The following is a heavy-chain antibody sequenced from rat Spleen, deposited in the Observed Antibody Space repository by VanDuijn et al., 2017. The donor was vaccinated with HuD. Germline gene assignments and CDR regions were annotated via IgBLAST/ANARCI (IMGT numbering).Heavy chain of an antibody. CDR2: ITTTGDTT. CDR1: GFTFNSYW. J-gene: IGHJ2*01. CDR3: ATDSGTDY. Sequence: EVQLVETGGGLVQPGRSLKLSCVASGFTFNSYWMYWVGQAPTKGLEWVASITTTGDTTYYPDSVKGRFTISRDNAKSTLYLQMDSLRSEDTATYYWATDSGTDYWGQGVMVTVSS. V-gene: IGHV5-31*01. D-gene: IGHD5-1*01.